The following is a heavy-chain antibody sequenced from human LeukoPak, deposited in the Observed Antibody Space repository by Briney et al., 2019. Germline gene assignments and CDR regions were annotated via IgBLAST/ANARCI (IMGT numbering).Heavy chain of an antibody. V-gene: IGHV3-23*01. D-gene: IGHD2-15*01. Sequence: SGGSLRLSCAASGFTFSNYGISWVRQAPGKGLEWLSGISGSGKNTYYADSVKGRFTISRDISKNTLYLQMNSLRAEDTAVYYCAKERPTRRYCSGGSCYSRYFDYWGQGTRVTVSS. CDR2: ISGSGKNT. J-gene: IGHJ4*02. CDR1: GFTFSNYG. CDR3: AKERPTRRYCSGGSCYSRYFDY.